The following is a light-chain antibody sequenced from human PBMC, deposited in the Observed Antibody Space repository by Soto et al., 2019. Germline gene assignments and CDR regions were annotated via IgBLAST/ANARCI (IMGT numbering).Light chain of an antibody. Sequence: DIPMTQSPSSLSASVGDRVTITCRASQSISTYLNWYQQKPGKAPNLLIYVASSLHTGVPSRFSGSGSGRDFTLTISSLEPEDFATYYCQQGYSNPWTFGQGTKVGIK. J-gene: IGKJ1*01. CDR1: QSISTY. CDR3: QQGYSNPWT. V-gene: IGKV1-39*01. CDR2: VAS.